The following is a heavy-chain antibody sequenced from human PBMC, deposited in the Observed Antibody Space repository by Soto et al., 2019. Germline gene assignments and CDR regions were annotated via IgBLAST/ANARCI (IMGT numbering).Heavy chain of an antibody. CDR2: IIPIFGTA. CDR1: GGTFSSYA. Sequence: QVQLVQSGAEVKKPGSSVKVSCKASGGTFSSYAISWVRQAPGQGLEWMGGIIPIFGTANYAQKFQGRVTITADESTSTAYMELSSLRSEDTAVYYCARRHDYVWGSYRYTGGNGMDVWGQGTTVTVSS. D-gene: IGHD3-16*02. V-gene: IGHV1-69*12. J-gene: IGHJ6*02. CDR3: ARRHDYVWGSYRYTGGNGMDV.